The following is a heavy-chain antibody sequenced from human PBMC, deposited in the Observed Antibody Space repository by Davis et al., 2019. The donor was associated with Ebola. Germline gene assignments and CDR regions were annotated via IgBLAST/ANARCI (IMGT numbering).Heavy chain of an antibody. CDR2: IKYDGSEK. D-gene: IGHD4-11*01. J-gene: IGHJ4*03. CDR3: ASRMTTALS. CDR1: GFTFSRHW. V-gene: IGHV3-7*03. Sequence: GESLKISYVASGFTFSRHWMTWVRQAPGKGLEWVANIKYDGSEKDYVDSVKGRFTISRDNAKKSLYLQMNSLRVEDTAVYYCASRMTTALSWGQGTMVTVSS.